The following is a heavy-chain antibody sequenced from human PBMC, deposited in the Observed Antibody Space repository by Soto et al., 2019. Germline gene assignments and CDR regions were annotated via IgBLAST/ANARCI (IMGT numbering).Heavy chain of an antibody. Sequence: ASVKVSCKASGYTFTSYAMHWVRHAPGQRLEWMGWINAGNGNTKYSQKFQGRVTITRDTSASTAYMELSSLRSEDTAVYYCARATIVGAIYALDYWGHGTLVTVSS. D-gene: IGHD1-26*01. CDR2: INAGNGNT. V-gene: IGHV1-3*01. CDR1: GYTFTSYA. CDR3: ARATIVGAIYALDY. J-gene: IGHJ4*01.